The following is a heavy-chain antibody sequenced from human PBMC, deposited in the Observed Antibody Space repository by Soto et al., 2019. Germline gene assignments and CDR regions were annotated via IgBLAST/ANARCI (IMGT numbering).Heavy chain of an antibody. CDR2: INYSGST. V-gene: IGHV4-59*01. D-gene: IGHD6-13*01. J-gene: IGHJ5*02. CDR3: VRARRPSIAAADFWFDP. CDR1: GASISSYH. Sequence: KASETLSLTCTVSGASISSYHWSWIRQPPGKRLEWIGHINYSGSTNSNPSLKSRVSISLDTSKNQFSLKLSSVTAADTAVYYCVRARRPSIAAADFWFDPWGQGTLVTVSS.